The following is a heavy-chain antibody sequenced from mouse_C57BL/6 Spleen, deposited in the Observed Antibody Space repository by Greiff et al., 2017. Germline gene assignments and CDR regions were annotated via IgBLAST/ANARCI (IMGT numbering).Heavy chain of an antibody. V-gene: IGHV5-4*01. CDR3: ARDPNWVYAMDY. D-gene: IGHD4-1*01. J-gene: IGHJ4*01. CDR1: GFTFSSYA. Sequence: EVQLVESGGGLVKPGGSLKLSCAASGFTFSSYAMSWVRQTPEKRLEWVATISDGGSYTYYPDNVKGRFTISRDNAKNNLYLQMSHLKSEDTAMYYCARDPNWVYAMDYWGQGTSVTVSS. CDR2: ISDGGSYT.